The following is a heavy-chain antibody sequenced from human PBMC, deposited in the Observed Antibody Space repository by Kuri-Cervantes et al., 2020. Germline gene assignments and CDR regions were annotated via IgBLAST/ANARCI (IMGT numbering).Heavy chain of an antibody. J-gene: IGHJ6*02. CDR3: AREVTNYDFWSGQVGYYGMDV. Sequence: SEPLSLTCTVSGGPISSYYWSWIRQPAGKGLEWIGRIYTSGSTNYNPSLKSRVTMSVDTSKNQFSLKLSSVTAADTAVYYCAREVTNYDFWSGQVGYYGMDVWGQGTTVTVSS. V-gene: IGHV4-4*07. CDR1: GGPISSYY. CDR2: IYTSGST. D-gene: IGHD3-3*01.